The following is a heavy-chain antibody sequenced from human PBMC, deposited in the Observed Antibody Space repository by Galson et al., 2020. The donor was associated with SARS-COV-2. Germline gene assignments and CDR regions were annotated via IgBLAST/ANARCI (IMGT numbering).Heavy chain of an antibody. CDR3: ARGGFGHGFDV. CDR1: AFTFVSYW. Sequence: PGGSLRLSCAASAFTFVSYWMHWVRQAPGKGLVWVSRINNDGSNTIYADSVKGRFTMSRDNAKNTVFLQINSLRDEDTAVYYCARGGFGHGFDVWGQGAMVTVSS. V-gene: IGHV3-74*01. CDR2: INNDGSNT. D-gene: IGHD3-16*01. J-gene: IGHJ3*01.